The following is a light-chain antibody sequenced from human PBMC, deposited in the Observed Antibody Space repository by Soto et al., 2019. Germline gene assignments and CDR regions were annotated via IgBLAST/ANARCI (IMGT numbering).Light chain of an antibody. Sequence: EIVLTQSPGTLSLSPGDRATLSCRASQSVSSSSLAWYQQKPGQAPRFLIYGAYIRATGIPDRFSGSGSGTDFTLTISRLEPEDFAVYYCQQYGSSPRTFGQGTKVEIK. CDR1: QSVSSSS. J-gene: IGKJ1*01. CDR3: QQYGSSPRT. V-gene: IGKV3-20*01. CDR2: GAY.